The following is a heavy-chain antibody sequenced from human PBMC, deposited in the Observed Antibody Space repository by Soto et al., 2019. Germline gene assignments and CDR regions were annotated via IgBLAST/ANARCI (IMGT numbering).Heavy chain of an antibody. D-gene: IGHD3-3*01. CDR2: IIPIFGTA. J-gene: IGHJ6*02. Sequence: QVQLVQSGAEVKKPGSSVKVSCKASGGTFSSYAISWVRQAPGQGLEWMGGIIPIFGTANYAQKFQGRVTITADDTRSTAYVELSSLRYEDTAVYYWAGDASEYYPIIRHYYYGMDVWGQGTTVTVSS. CDR1: GGTFSSYA. V-gene: IGHV1-69*01. CDR3: AGDASEYYPIIRHYYYGMDV.